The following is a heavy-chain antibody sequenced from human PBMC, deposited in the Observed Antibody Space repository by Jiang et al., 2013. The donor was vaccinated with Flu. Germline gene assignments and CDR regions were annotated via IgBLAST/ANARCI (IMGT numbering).Heavy chain of an antibody. Sequence: LLKPSETLSLTCTVSGGSISSYYWSWIRQTPGKGLEWIGYIYYSGTSKAHPSLESRVTISLDTSEKQFSLNLHSVTAADTAVYYCARAPARGGKHFVGSLDYWGQGILVTVSS. D-gene: IGHD1-26*01. CDR1: GGSISSYY. J-gene: IGHJ4*02. V-gene: IGHV4-59*01. CDR3: ARAPARGGKHFVGSLDY. CDR2: IYYSGTS.